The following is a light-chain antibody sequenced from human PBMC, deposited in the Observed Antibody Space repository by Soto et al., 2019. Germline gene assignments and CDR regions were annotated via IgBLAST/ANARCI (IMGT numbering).Light chain of an antibody. CDR1: QTISIW. CDR3: QQYNSYRE. Sequence: DIQMTQSPSTLSASVGDRVTITCRARQTISIWLAWYQQKPGKAPKLLIYDASILESGVPSRFSGSGSGTEFTLTVSRLQPDDFATYDCQQYNSYREFGQGTKVEIK. V-gene: IGKV1-5*01. CDR2: DAS. J-gene: IGKJ1*01.